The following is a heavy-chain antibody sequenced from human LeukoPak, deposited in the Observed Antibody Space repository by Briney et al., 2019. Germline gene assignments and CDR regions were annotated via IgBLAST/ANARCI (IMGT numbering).Heavy chain of an antibody. CDR3: AKTPDARSFGSGSHFDY. D-gene: IGHD3-3*01. CDR1: GFTFTSYG. CDR2: VSGSGGST. V-gene: IGHV3-23*01. Sequence: TGGSLRLSCAASGFTFTSYGMSWVRQAPGKGLDWVSAVSGSGGSTYYADSVKGRFTISRDNSKNTLYLQMNSLRAEDTAVYYCAKTPDARSFGSGSHFDYWGQGTLVTVSS. J-gene: IGHJ4*02.